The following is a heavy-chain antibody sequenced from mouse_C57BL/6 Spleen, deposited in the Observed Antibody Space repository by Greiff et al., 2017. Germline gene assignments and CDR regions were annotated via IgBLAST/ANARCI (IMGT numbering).Heavy chain of an antibody. D-gene: IGHD1-1*01. CDR2: ISSGSSTI. Sequence: EVQLVESGGGLVKPGGSLKLSCAASGFTFSDYGMHWVRQAPEKGLEWVAYISSGSSTIYYADKVKGRFTISRDNAKNTLFLQMTSLRSEDTAMYYCAREVLAGGYFDVWGTGTTVTVSS. J-gene: IGHJ1*03. CDR3: AREVLAGGYFDV. V-gene: IGHV5-17*01. CDR1: GFTFSDYG.